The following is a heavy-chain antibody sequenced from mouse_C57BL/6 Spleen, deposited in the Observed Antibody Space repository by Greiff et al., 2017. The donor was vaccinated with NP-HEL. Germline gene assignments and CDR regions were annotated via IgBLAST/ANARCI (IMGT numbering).Heavy chain of an antibody. CDR3: ARSRGYGSSYYFDY. J-gene: IGHJ2*01. V-gene: IGHV1-52*01. D-gene: IGHD1-1*01. CDR1: GYTFTSYW. CDR2: IDPSDSET. Sequence: QVQLKQPGAELVRPGSSVKLSCKASGYTFTSYWMHWVKQRPIQGLEWIGNIDPSDSETHYNQKFKDKATLTVDKSSSTAYMQLSSLTSEDSAVYYCARSRGYGSSYYFDYWGQGTTLTVSS.